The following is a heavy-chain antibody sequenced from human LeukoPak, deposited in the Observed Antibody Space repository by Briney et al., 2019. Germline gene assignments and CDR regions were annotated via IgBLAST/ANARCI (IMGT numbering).Heavy chain of an antibody. D-gene: IGHD3-10*01. CDR3: ARGRLWFGELLDY. J-gene: IGHJ4*02. V-gene: IGHV4-59*01. CDR1: GGSISSYY. CDR2: IFYSGST. Sequence: SETLSLTCTVSGGSISSYYWSWIRQPAGKGLEYIGYIFYSGSTNYNPSLKSRVTISVDTSKNQFSLKLSSVTAADTAVYYCARGRLWFGELLDYWGQGTLVTVSS.